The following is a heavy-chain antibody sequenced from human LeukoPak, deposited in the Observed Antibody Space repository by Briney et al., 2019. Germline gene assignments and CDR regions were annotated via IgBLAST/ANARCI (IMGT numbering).Heavy chain of an antibody. D-gene: IGHD2-2*01. Sequence: ASVKVSCKASGYTFTSYYTHWVRQAPGQGLEWMGIINPSGGSTGYAQKFQGRVTMTRNTSISTAYMELSSLRSEDTAVYYCATVGEVVSAAFDYWGQGTLVTVSS. CDR2: INPSGGST. CDR3: ATVGEVVSAAFDY. J-gene: IGHJ4*02. V-gene: IGHV1-46*01. CDR1: GYTFTSYY.